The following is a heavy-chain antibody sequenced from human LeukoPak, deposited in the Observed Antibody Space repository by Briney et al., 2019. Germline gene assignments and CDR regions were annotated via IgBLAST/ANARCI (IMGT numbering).Heavy chain of an antibody. V-gene: IGHV4-34*01. J-gene: IGHJ4*02. CDR2: INHSGST. D-gene: IGHD1-26*01. CDR3: ASIPNGPEIVGATYGDY. Sequence: PSETLSLTCAVYGGSFSGYYWSWIRQPPGKGLEWIGEINHSGSTNYNPSLKSRVTISVDTSKNQFSLKLSSVTAADTAVYYCASIPNGPEIVGATYGDYWGQGTLVTVFS. CDR1: GGSFSGYY.